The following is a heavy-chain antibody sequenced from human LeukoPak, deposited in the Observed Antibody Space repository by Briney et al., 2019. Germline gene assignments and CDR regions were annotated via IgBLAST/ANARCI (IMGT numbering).Heavy chain of an antibody. V-gene: IGHV3-30-3*01. CDR2: ISDDGSNK. J-gene: IGHJ6*02. D-gene: IGHD4-17*01. Sequence: PGRSLRLSCAASGFTLTIYSMHWVRQAPGKGLEWVAVISDDGSNKNYADSGKGRFTISRDNSKNTLYLQMNSLRAEDTAVYYCARDEKYGDYGMDVWGQGTTVTVSS. CDR3: ARDEKYGDYGMDV. CDR1: GFTLTIYS.